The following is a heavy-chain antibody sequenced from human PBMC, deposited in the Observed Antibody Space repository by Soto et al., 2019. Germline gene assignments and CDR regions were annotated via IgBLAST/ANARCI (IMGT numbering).Heavy chain of an antibody. CDR1: GYTFTSYD. Sequence: VQLVQSGAEVKKPGASVKVSCKASGYTFTSYDINWVRQATGQGLEWMGWMNPNSGNTGYAQKFQGRVTMTRNTSISTAYMELSSLRSEDTAVYYCARLPNSCSNRYYYYYYMDVWGKGTTVTVSS. J-gene: IGHJ6*03. D-gene: IGHD4-4*01. V-gene: IGHV1-8*01. CDR2: MNPNSGNT. CDR3: ARLPNSCSNRYYYYYYMDV.